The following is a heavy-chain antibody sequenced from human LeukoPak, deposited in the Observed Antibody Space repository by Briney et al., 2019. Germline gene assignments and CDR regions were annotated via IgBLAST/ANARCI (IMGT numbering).Heavy chain of an antibody. D-gene: IGHD2-15*01. CDR3: ATLFHHGGIYHPFEF. CDR2: IKQDGSDK. Sequence: GGSLRLSCAASGFTFSSYWMSWVRQAPGKGLEWVANIKQDGSDKYYVDSVKGRFTISRDNAKNSLYLQMNSLRAEDAAVYYCATLFHHGGIYHPFEFWGQGTLVTVSS. J-gene: IGHJ4*02. CDR1: GFTFSSYW. V-gene: IGHV3-7*05.